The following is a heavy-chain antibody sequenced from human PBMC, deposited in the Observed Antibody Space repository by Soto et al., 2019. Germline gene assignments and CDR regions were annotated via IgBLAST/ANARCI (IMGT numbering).Heavy chain of an antibody. J-gene: IGHJ4*02. Sequence: QAQLVQSGAEVKKPGASVKVSCKASGYTFTGYDINWVRQATGQGLEWMGWMNPNSGNTGYAQNFQGRVTMTRDNSITTTYMELTSPRADDPAVDYCAGEKVGTTGIDFWGQGTLVTVSS. CDR1: GYTFTGYD. CDR2: MNPNSGNT. V-gene: IGHV1-8*01. CDR3: AGEKVGTTGIDF. D-gene: IGHD1-26*01.